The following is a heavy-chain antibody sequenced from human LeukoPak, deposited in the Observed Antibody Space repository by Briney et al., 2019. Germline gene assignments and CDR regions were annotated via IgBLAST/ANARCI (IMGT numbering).Heavy chain of an antibody. CDR2: ISSSSSTI. J-gene: IGHJ3*02. CDR3: ARGGSSWYGGFDI. Sequence: PGGSLRLSCAASGFTFSSYSMNWVRQAPGKGLEWVSYISSSSSTIYYADSVKGRFTISRDNAKNSLYLQMNSLRVEDTAVYYCARGGSSWYGGFDIWGQGTMVTVSP. V-gene: IGHV3-48*01. D-gene: IGHD6-13*01. CDR1: GFTFSSYS.